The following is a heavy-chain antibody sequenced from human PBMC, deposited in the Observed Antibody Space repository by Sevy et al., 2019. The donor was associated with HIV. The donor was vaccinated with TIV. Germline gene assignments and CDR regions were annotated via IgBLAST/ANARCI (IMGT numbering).Heavy chain of an antibody. CDR3: VSLFLSYRSGWSYFDY. CDR1: GFTVNDKY. CDR2: IFSSGST. J-gene: IGHJ4*02. V-gene: IGHV3-66*02. Sequence: GGSLRLSCAISGFTVNDKYIIWVRQAPGKGLEWVSVIFSSGSTYYADSAKGRFTISRDNSKNTVDLQMNSVRAEDTAVYYCVSLFLSYRSGWSYFDYWGQGTWSPSPQ. D-gene: IGHD6-19*01.